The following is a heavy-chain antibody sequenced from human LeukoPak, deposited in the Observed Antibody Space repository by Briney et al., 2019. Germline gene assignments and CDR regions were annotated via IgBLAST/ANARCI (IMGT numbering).Heavy chain of an antibody. V-gene: IGHV4-34*01. D-gene: IGHD5-18*01. CDR1: GGSFSGYY. Sequence: SETLSLTCAVYGGSFSGYYWSWIRQPPGKGLEWIGEINHSGSTNYNPSLKSRVTISVDTSKNQFSLKLSSVTAADTAVYYCARAGYGPSDAFDIWGQGTMVTVSS. CDR2: INHSGST. J-gene: IGHJ3*02. CDR3: ARAGYGPSDAFDI.